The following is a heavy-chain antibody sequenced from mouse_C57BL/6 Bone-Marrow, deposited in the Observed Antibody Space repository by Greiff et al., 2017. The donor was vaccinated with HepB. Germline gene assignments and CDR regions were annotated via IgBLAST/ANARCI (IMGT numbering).Heavy chain of an antibody. CDR2: INPGSGGT. J-gene: IGHJ2*01. V-gene: IGHV1-54*01. Sequence: VQLQQSGAELVRPGTSVKVSCKASGYAFTNYLIEWVKQRPGQGLEWIGVINPGSGGTNYNEKFKGKATLTADKSSSTAYMQLSSLTSEDSAVYFCARSITTVVATPFDYWGQGTTLTVSS. D-gene: IGHD1-1*01. CDR3: ARSITTVVATPFDY. CDR1: GYAFTNYL.